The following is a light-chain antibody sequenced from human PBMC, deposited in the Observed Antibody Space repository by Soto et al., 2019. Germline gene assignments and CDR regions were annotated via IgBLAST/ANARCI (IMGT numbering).Light chain of an antibody. J-gene: IGLJ2*01. V-gene: IGLV1-40*01. CDR2: GNS. CDR1: SSNIGAGYD. CDR3: QSYDSRRSGSV. Sequence: QSVLTQPPSVSGAPGQRVTISCTGSSSNIGAGYDVHWYQQLPGTAPKLLIYGNSNRPSGVPDRFSGSKSGTSASLAITGLQAEDGAGYYCQSYDSRRSGSVFGGGTKLTVL.